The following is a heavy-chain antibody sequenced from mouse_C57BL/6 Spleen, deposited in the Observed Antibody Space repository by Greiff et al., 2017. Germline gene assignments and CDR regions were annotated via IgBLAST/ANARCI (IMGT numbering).Heavy chain of an antibody. D-gene: IGHD2-5*01. V-gene: IGHV1-42*01. CDR2: INPSTGGT. Sequence: EVQLQQSGPELVKPGASVKISCKASGYSFTGYYMNWVKQSPEKSLEWIGEINPSTGGTTYNQKFKAKATLTVDKSSSTAYMQLKSLTSEDSAVYYCALLYSNYAMDYWGQGTSVTVSS. J-gene: IGHJ4*01. CDR3: ALLYSNYAMDY. CDR1: GYSFTGYY.